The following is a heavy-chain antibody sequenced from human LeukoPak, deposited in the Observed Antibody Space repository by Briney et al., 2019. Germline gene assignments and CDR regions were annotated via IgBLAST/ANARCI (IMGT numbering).Heavy chain of an antibody. J-gene: IGHJ4*02. V-gene: IGHV3-21*01. CDR2: MSGSSSYI. CDR1: GFTFNNYN. Sequence: GGSLRLSCAASGFTFNNYNMNWVRQAPGKGLEWVSSMSGSSSYIYYADSVKGRFTISRDNSKNTLYLQMNSLRAEDTAVYYCARGLYDSSGCYALFYWGQGTLVTVSS. CDR3: ARGLYDSSGCYALFY. D-gene: IGHD3-22*01.